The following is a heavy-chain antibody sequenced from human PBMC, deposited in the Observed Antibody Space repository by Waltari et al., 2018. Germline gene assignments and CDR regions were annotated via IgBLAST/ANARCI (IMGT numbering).Heavy chain of an antibody. J-gene: IGHJ4*02. CDR1: GFTLCSFW. Sequence: EVQLVESGGGLVQPGGSLRPSGAASGFTLCSFWMNWVRQTPGKGLEWVAGIKQDGSEKYYADSVKGRFTISRDNAKNSLYLQMNSLRAEDTAVYYCATSGWYCFDYWGQGTLVTVSS. D-gene: IGHD6-19*01. CDR3: ATSGWYCFDY. CDR2: IKQDGSEK. V-gene: IGHV3-7*01.